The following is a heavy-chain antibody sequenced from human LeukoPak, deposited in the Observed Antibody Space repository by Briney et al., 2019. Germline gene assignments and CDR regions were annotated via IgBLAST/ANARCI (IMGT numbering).Heavy chain of an antibody. V-gene: IGHV1-24*01. CDR3: VTGFTTMAVDYFDY. J-gene: IGHJ4*02. CDR2: SDPEDGER. CDR1: GKTLSDLS. Sequence: ASVKVSCQVSGKTLSDLSIHWLRPPPGKGLWWLGGSDPEDGERIYAQILQGRVTMTEDTSIDTASMELSSLRSEDTALYSCVTGFTTMAVDYFDYWGQATLVTVSP. D-gene: IGHD5-18*01.